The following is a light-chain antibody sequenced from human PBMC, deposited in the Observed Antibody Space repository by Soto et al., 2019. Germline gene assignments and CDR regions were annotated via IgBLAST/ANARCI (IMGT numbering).Light chain of an antibody. CDR1: QSISSW. Sequence: DIQVTQSASTLSASVGDRVTITCRASQSISSWLAWYQQKPGKAPKLLIYDASSLESGVPSRFSGSGSGTEFTLTISSLQPDDFATYYCQQYDNYPLTFGGRTKVDI. J-gene: IGKJ4*01. CDR2: DAS. CDR3: QQYDNYPLT. V-gene: IGKV1-5*01.